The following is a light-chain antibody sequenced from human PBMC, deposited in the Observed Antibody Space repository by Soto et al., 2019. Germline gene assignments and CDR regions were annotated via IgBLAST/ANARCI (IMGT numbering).Light chain of an antibody. V-gene: IGKV1-9*01. J-gene: IGKJ4*01. Sequence: QLTQSPSELSSCVAASDTNTCRASQDSATCLAWYQQKPGKAPELLIYSSSTLQSGVPSRFSGSGSGRDFTLTISSLQPEDFATYYCQQLNSYPLTFGGGTKVDIK. CDR3: QQLNSYPLT. CDR1: QDSATC. CDR2: SSS.